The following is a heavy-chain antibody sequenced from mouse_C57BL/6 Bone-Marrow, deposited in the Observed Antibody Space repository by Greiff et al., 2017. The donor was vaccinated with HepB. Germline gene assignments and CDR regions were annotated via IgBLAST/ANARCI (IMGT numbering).Heavy chain of an antibody. Sequence: VQLQQPGAELVKPGASVKLSCKASGYTFTSYWMHWVKQRPGQGLEWIGMIHPNSGSTNYNEKFKSKATLTVDKSSSTAYMQLSSLTSEDSAVYYCARGGSMTALYAMYYWGQGTSVTVSS. D-gene: IGHD1-1*01. CDR3: ARGGSMTALYAMYY. CDR1: GYTFTSYW. V-gene: IGHV1-64*01. J-gene: IGHJ4*01. CDR2: IHPNSGST.